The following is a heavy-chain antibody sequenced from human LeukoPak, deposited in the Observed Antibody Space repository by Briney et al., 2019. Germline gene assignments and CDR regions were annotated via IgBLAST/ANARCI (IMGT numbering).Heavy chain of an antibody. V-gene: IGHV1-2*02. Sequence: ASVKVSCKASGYTFTDYYIHWVRQAPGQGLEWMGWINPNTGGTNYAQKFQGRVTVTGDTSISTAYMELSSLRSDDTAVYYCARVHYIRGFDPWGQGTLVTVSS. CDR1: GYTFTDYY. CDR2: INPNTGGT. J-gene: IGHJ5*02. CDR3: ARVHYIRGFDP. D-gene: IGHD2/OR15-2a*01.